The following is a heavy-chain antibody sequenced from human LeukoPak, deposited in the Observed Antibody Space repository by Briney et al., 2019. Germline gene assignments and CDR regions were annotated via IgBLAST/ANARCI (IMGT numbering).Heavy chain of an antibody. CDR1: STYYY. V-gene: IGHV4-59*13. Sequence: SETLSLTCTVSSTYYYWSWIRQSPGQGLEWIGCVYYSGSPDYNPSLKSRVTISVDASYIELSLNLTSVTAADTAVYYCAKGSYSFDYWGQGTQVTVSS. CDR2: VYYSGSP. CDR3: AKGSYSFDY. J-gene: IGHJ4*02. D-gene: IGHD1-26*01.